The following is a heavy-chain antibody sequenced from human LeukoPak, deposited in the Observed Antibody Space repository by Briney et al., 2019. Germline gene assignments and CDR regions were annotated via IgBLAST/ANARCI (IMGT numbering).Heavy chain of an antibody. D-gene: IGHD4-23*01. CDR3: ARGQRWQEYYFDY. V-gene: IGHV3-11*04. CDR1: GFIFSDYY. J-gene: IGHJ4*02. Sequence: PGGSLRLSCAASGFIFSDYYMSWIRQAPGKGLEWVSYISTGGTTIYYADSVKGRFTISRDNAKNSLYLQMNSLRAEDTAVYYCARGQRWQEYYFDYWGQGTLVTVSS. CDR2: ISTGGTTI.